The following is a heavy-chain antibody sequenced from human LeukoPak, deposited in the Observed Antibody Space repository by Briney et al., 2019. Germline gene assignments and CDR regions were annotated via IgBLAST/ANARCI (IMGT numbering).Heavy chain of an antibody. CDR1: GGSISSYY. J-gene: IGHJ4*02. D-gene: IGHD6-13*01. CDR2: IYHSGST. V-gene: IGHV4-59*01. CDR3: ARAEIAAAGIDY. Sequence: SETLSLTCTVSGGSISSYYWSWIRQPPGKGLEWIGYIYHSGSTNYNPSLKSRVTISVDTTKNQFSLKLSSVTAADTAVYYCARAEIAAAGIDYWGQGTLVTVSS.